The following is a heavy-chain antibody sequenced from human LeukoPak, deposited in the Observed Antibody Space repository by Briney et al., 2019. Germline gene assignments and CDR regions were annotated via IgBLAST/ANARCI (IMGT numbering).Heavy chain of an antibody. J-gene: IGHJ6*02. V-gene: IGHV1-18*01. Sequence: GASVKVSCKASGYTFTSYGISWVRQAPGQGLEWMGWISAYNGNTNYAQKLQGRVTMITDTSTSTAYMELRSLRSDDTAVYYCARDHYYDSSGYPGYYYYGMDVWGQGTTVTVSS. D-gene: IGHD3-22*01. CDR3: ARDHYYDSSGYPGYYYYGMDV. CDR2: ISAYNGNT. CDR1: GYTFTSYG.